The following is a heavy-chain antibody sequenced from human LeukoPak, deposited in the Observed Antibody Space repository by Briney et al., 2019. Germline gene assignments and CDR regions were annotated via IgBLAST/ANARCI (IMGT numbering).Heavy chain of an antibody. D-gene: IGHD2-15*01. CDR3: ARDGYCTGGSCYADY. J-gene: IGHJ4*02. CDR1: GFTFGSCW. V-gene: IGHV3-7*03. CDR2: IKQDGYEK. Sequence: PGGSLRLSCGASGFTFGSCWMSWVRQAPGKGLEWVASIKQDGYEKYYVDSVKGRFIISRDNAKNSLYVRMNSLRAEDTAIYYCARDGYCTGGSCYADYWGPGTLVTVSS.